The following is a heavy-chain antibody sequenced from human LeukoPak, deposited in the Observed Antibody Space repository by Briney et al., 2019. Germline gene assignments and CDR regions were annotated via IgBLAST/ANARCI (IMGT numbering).Heavy chain of an antibody. CDR1: GFTVISNY. CDR2: IYSGGST. Sequence: GGTLRLSCAASGFTVISNYMSWVRQAPGKGLEWVSVIYSGGSTYYADSVKGRFTISRDNSKNTLYLQMNSLRAEDTAVYYCARGGPAAGRFDYWGQGTLVTVSS. V-gene: IGHV3-66*01. D-gene: IGHD6-13*01. CDR3: ARGGPAAGRFDY. J-gene: IGHJ4*02.